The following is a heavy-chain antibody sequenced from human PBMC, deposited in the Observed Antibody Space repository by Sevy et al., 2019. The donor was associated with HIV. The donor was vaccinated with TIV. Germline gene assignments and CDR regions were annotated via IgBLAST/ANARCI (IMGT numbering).Heavy chain of an antibody. Sequence: ASVKFSCKASGDTFRKYVISWVRQAPGQGLEWMGGIIPVYGTTNYAQKFQARVTFTADASTSTVYMELSRLRSEDTAVYYCARDMTCGGDCYYFDNWGQGTLVTVSS. V-gene: IGHV1-69*13. D-gene: IGHD2-21*02. CDR3: ARDMTCGGDCYYFDN. CDR2: IIPVYGTT. J-gene: IGHJ4*02. CDR1: GDTFRKYV.